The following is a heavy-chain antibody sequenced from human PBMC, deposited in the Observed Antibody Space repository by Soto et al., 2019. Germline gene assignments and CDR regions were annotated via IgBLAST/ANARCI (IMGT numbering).Heavy chain of an antibody. CDR2: ISGSGGST. CDR3: ARPQWELRDFLRIDEHSTPEDAFDI. Sequence: GGSLRLSCAASGFTLSSYAMSWVRQAPGKGLEWVSAISGSGGSTYYADSVKGRFTISRDNAKNTLYLQMNSLRAEDTAVYYCARPQWELRDFLRIDEHSTPEDAFDIWGQGTMVTVSS. J-gene: IGHJ3*02. V-gene: IGHV3-23*01. CDR1: GFTLSSYA. D-gene: IGHD1-26*01.